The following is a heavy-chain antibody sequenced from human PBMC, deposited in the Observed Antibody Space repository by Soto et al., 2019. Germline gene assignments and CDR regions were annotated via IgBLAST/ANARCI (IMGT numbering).Heavy chain of an antibody. CDR2: ISYDGSNK. CDR1: GFTFSSYA. Sequence: QVQVVESGGGVVQPGRSLRLSCAASGFTFSSYAMHWVRQAPGKGLEWVAVISYDGSNKYYADSVKGRFTISRDNSKNTLYLQMNSLRAEDTAVYYCARDRSSGWYVGFFDYWGQGTLVTVSS. D-gene: IGHD6-19*01. J-gene: IGHJ4*02. V-gene: IGHV3-30-3*01. CDR3: ARDRSSGWYVGFFDY.